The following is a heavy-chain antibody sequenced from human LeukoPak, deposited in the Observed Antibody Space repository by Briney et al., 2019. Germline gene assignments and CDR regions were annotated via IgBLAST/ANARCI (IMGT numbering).Heavy chain of an antibody. Sequence: PGGSLRLFCAASGFTFSTYAMSWVRQAPGKGLEWASAISGSGGSTYYADSVKGRLTISRDNSKNTLYLQMYSLRAEDTAAYYCAKDRRITIFGVVTRSRLDPWGQGTLVTVSS. D-gene: IGHD3-3*01. CDR2: ISGSGGST. J-gene: IGHJ5*02. V-gene: IGHV3-23*01. CDR1: GFTFSTYA. CDR3: AKDRRITIFGVVTRSRLDP.